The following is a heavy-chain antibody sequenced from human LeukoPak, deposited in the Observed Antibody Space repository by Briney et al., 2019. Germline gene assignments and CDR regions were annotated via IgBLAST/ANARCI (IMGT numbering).Heavy chain of an antibody. J-gene: IGHJ4*02. CDR3: AKEGMNLAQLERQTSFDY. CDR2: SSYSGATT. CDR1: GFTFSRYA. Sequence: PPGGSLRLSCTASGFTFSRYALSWVRHAPGKGLEWVSASSYSGATTYYADSVKGRFTISRDNSKNTLYLQMNSLRAEDTAVYYCAKEGMNLAQLERQTSFDYWGQGILVTVSS. D-gene: IGHD1-1*01. V-gene: IGHV3-23*01.